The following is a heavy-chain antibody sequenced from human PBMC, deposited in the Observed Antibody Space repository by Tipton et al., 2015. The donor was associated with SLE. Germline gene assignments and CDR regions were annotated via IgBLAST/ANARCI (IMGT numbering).Heavy chain of an antibody. Sequence: QVQLVQSGAEVKNPEASVMVSCKASGYIFTDYGFSWVRQAPGQGLEWMGWISVYNGDIKYAHKYQGRVTMTTDPSTTTAYMELRSLRPDDTAVYYCARGAAAGTLGYYYGLDVWGQGTTVTVSS. D-gene: IGHD6-13*01. CDR2: ISVYNGDI. CDR1: GYIFTDYG. V-gene: IGHV1-18*01. J-gene: IGHJ6*02. CDR3: ARGAAAGTLGYYYGLDV.